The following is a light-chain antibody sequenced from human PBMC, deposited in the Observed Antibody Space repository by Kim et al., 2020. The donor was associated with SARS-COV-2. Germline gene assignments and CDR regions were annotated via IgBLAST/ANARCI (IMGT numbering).Light chain of an antibody. CDR2: DAS. J-gene: IGKJ4*01. CDR3: QQRSNWLT. V-gene: IGKV3-11*01. CDR1: QSVSSY. Sequence: SSSPERRATLSCRASQSVSSYLAWYQQKPGQAPRLLIYDASNRATGIPARFSGSGSGTDFTLTISSLEPEDFAVYYCQQRSNWLTFGGGTKVDIK.